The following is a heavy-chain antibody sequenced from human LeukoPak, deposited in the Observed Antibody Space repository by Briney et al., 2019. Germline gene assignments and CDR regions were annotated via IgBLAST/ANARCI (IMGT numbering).Heavy chain of an antibody. CDR2: ISGSGGST. CDR3: AKDMTRYSSGVKIDY. D-gene: IGHD6-19*01. CDR1: GFTFSSYA. Sequence: GGSLRLSCAASGFTFSSYAMSWVRQAPGKGLEWVSAISGSGGSTYYVDSVKGRFTIPRDNSKNTLYLQMNSLRAEDTAVYYCAKDMTRYSSGVKIDYWGQGTLVTVSS. V-gene: IGHV3-23*01. J-gene: IGHJ4*02.